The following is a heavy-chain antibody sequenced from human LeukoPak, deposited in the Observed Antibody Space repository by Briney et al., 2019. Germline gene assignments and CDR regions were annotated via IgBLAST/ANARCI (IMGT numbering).Heavy chain of an antibody. Sequence: SETLSLTCTVSGYSISSGYYWSWIRQPPGKGLEWIGEINHSGSTNYNPSLKSRVTISVDTSKNQFSLKLSSVTAADTAVYYCARGPGDYCSGGSCYSVYYYYGMDVWGQGTTVTVSS. CDR3: ARGPGDYCSGGSCYSVYYYYGMDV. CDR2: INHSGST. CDR1: GYSISSGYY. D-gene: IGHD2-15*01. J-gene: IGHJ6*02. V-gene: IGHV4-38-2*02.